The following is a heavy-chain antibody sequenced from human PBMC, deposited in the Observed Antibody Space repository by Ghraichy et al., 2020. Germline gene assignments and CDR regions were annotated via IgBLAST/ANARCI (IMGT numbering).Heavy chain of an antibody. CDR3: AKGFPSNQYYCSGGNCYLGDY. J-gene: IGHJ4*02. D-gene: IGHD2-15*01. Sequence: GALRLSCAASGFTFSNYIMSWVRQAPGKGLEWVSIIGGSGDYTYYADSVKGRFTISRDNSENTLYLQMNSLRAEDTAVCYCAKGFPSNQYYCSGGNCYLGDYWGQGTLVTVSS. CDR1: GFTFSNYI. CDR2: IGGSGDYT. V-gene: IGHV3-23*01.